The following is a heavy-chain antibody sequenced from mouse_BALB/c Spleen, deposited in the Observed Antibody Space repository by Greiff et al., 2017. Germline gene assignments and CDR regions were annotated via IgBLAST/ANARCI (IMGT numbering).Heavy chain of an antibody. Sequence: EVQLVESGGGLVQPGGSLKLSCAASGFTFSSFGMHWVRQAPEKGLEWVAYISSGSSTIYYADTVTGRFTISRDNPKNTLFLQMTSLRSEDTAMYYCARYPYYYGSSYAMDYWGQGTSVTVSS. D-gene: IGHD1-1*01. CDR3: ARYPYYYGSSYAMDY. CDR2: ISSGSSTI. CDR1: GFTFSSFG. V-gene: IGHV5-17*02. J-gene: IGHJ4*01.